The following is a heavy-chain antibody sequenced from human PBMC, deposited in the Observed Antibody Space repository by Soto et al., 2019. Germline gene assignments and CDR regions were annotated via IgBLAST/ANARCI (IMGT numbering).Heavy chain of an antibody. J-gene: IGHJ6*02. CDR3: AHTSAPRLVDV. CDR1: GFPLTTSGVG. CDR2: IYWDDDK. Sequence: QITLMESGPTLVKPTQTLTLTCTFSGFPLTTSGVGVGWIRQPPGKALEWLALIYWDDDKRYSPSLKSRLTITKDTSKNQVVLTMTNMDPVDTATYYCAHTSAPRLVDVWGRGTTVTVSS. V-gene: IGHV2-5*02. D-gene: IGHD6-25*01.